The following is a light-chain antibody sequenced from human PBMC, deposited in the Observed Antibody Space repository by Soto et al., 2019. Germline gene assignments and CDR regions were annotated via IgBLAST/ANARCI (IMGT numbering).Light chain of an antibody. CDR3: QQRADWPIT. J-gene: IGKJ3*01. CDR1: QSVVNY. CDR2: DSS. Sequence: EIVLTQSPATLSLSPGERATLSCRASQSVVNYLAWYQQKPGQAPRLLIYDSSNRATGIPARFSGSGSGTDFTLTISSLEPEDFALYYCQQRADWPITFGPGTKVDIK. V-gene: IGKV3-11*01.